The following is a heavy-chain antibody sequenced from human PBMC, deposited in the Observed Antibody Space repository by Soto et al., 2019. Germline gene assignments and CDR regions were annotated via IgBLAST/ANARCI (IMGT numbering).Heavy chain of an antibody. D-gene: IGHD3-9*01. V-gene: IGHV4-39*01. CDR3: ARNLVLRYFDWLSELTQDYFDY. J-gene: IGHJ4*02. CDR1: GGSISSSSYY. Sequence: SETLSLTCTVSGGSISSSSYYWGWIRQPPGKGLEWIGSIYYSGSTYYNPSLKSRVTISVDTSKNQFSLKLSSVTAADTAVYYCARNLVLRYFDWLSELTQDYFDYWGQGTLVTVSS. CDR2: IYYSGST.